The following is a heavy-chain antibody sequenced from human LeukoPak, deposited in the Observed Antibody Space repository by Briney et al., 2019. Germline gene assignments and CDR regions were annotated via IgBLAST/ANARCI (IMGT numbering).Heavy chain of an antibody. Sequence: SETLSLTCAVSGVSFDDYYWAWVRQTPGKGLEWIGEINHSGYTNDSPSLKSRVTLSIDTSRKQFSLNLRSVTVADAGFYYCTRTTTGHDYWGQGTLVTVSS. J-gene: IGHJ4*02. D-gene: IGHD4-17*01. CDR1: GVSFDDYY. CDR2: INHSGYT. V-gene: IGHV4-34*01. CDR3: TRTTTGHDY.